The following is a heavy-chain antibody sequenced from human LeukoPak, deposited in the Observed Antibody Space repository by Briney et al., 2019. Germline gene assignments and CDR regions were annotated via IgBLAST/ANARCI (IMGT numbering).Heavy chain of an antibody. Sequence: GGSLRLSCAASTFTFSDYYMTWIRQAPGKGLEWVSYISSSGSNIYYADSVKGRFTISRDNAKNSLYLQMNSLRAEDTAVYYCARDRGRRGITMRSDAFDIWGQGTMVTVSS. J-gene: IGHJ3*02. V-gene: IGHV3-11*04. D-gene: IGHD3-22*01. CDR3: ARDRGRRGITMRSDAFDI. CDR2: ISSSGSNI. CDR1: TFTFSDYY.